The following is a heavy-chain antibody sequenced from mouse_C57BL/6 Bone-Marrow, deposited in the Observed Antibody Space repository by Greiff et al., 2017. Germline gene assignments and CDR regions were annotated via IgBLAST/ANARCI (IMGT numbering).Heavy chain of an antibody. CDR2: ISSGGDYI. CDR1: GFTFSSYA. V-gene: IGHV5-9-1*02. CDR3: TRERLTGTRYWYFDV. Sequence: EVQRVESGEGLVKPGGSLKLSCAASGFTFSSYAMSWVRQTPEKRLEWVAYISSGGDYIYYADTVKGRFTISRDNARNTLYLQMSSLKSEDTAMYYCTRERLTGTRYWYFDVWGTGTTVTVSS. D-gene: IGHD4-1*01. J-gene: IGHJ1*03.